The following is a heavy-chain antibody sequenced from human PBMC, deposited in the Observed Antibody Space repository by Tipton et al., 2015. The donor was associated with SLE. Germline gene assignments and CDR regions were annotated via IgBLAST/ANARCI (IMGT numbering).Heavy chain of an antibody. Sequence: LRLSCTVSGASVSSFWWGWIRQPPGKGLEWIGYFYYSGATYYNPSLQSRVTMSADTSKNQFSLKLNSVTAVDTAIYYCARSLGAGFCSGGNCFEPLDYWGQGILVTVSS. CDR2: FYYSGAT. D-gene: IGHD2-15*01. CDR1: GASVSSFW. J-gene: IGHJ4*02. V-gene: IGHV4-28*01. CDR3: ARSLGAGFCSGGNCFEPLDY.